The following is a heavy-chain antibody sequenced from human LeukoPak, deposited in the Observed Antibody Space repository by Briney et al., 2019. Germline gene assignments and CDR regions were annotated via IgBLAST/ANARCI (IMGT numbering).Heavy chain of an antibody. Sequence: PGRSLRLSCAASGFTFDDYAMHWVRQAPGKGLEWVSAISGSGGSTYYADSVKGRFTISRDNSKNTLYLQMNSLRAEDTAVYYCAKAGSTMIVVLVWFDPWGQGTLVTVSS. V-gene: IGHV3-23*01. CDR2: ISGSGGST. CDR3: AKAGSTMIVVLVWFDP. CDR1: GFTFDDYA. D-gene: IGHD3-22*01. J-gene: IGHJ5*02.